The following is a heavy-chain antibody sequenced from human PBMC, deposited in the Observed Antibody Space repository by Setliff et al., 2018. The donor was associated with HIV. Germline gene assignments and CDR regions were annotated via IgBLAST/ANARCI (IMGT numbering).Heavy chain of an antibody. J-gene: IGHJ4*02. CDR1: GGSFNDYY. D-gene: IGHD2-21*02. V-gene: IGHV4-34*10. CDR2: IKHSGST. CDR3: ARLSGDYYYFDY. Sequence: ASETLSLTCAVYGGSFNDYYWSWIRQPTGKGLEWIGEIKHSGSTNYNPSLKSRVTMSVDKTKNQFSLRLSSVTAADTAVYYCARLSGDYYYFDYWGQGTPVTVSS.